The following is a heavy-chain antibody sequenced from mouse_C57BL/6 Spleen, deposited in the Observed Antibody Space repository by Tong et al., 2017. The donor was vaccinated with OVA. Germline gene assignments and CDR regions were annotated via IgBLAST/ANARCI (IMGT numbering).Heavy chain of an antibody. CDR2: INPNNGGT. V-gene: IGHV1-26*01. J-gene: IGHJ4*01. CDR1: GYTFTDYY. Sequence: EVQLQESGPELVKPGASVKISCKASGYTFTDYYMNWVKQSHGKSLEWIGDINPNNGGTSYNQKFKGKATLTVDQSSSTAYMQLNSLTSEDSAVYYCARGNWDDAMDYWGQGTSVTVSS. CDR3: ARGNWDDAMDY. D-gene: IGHD4-1*01.